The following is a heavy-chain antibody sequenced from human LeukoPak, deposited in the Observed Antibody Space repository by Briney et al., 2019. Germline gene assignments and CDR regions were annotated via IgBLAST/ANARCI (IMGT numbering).Heavy chain of an antibody. D-gene: IGHD2-2*01. CDR3: ARAFVVVPAAIINWFDL. J-gene: IGHJ5*02. CDR2: NYYSGST. Sequence: SETLSLTCTVSGGSISSGDYYWGWIRQPQGKGREGIGYNYYSGSTYYNPSLKSRVTISVDTSKNQFSLKLSSVTAADTAVYYCARAFVVVPAAIINWFDLWGQGTLVTVSS. CDR1: GGSISSGDYY. V-gene: IGHV4-30-4*08.